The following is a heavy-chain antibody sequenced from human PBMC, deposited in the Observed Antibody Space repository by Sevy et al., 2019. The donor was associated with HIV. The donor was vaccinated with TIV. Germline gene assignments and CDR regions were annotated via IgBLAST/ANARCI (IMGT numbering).Heavy chain of an antibody. D-gene: IGHD4-17*01. CDR2: IYYSGST. J-gene: IGHJ4*02. CDR3: ARIGMTTVTTPFDY. V-gene: IGHV4-59*01. CDR1: GGSISSYY. Sequence: SETLSLTCTVSGGSISSYYWSWIRQPPGKGLEWIGYIYYSGSTNYNPSLKSRVTISVDTSKNQFSLKLSSVTAADTAVYYCARIGMTTVTTPFDYWGQGTLVTVSS.